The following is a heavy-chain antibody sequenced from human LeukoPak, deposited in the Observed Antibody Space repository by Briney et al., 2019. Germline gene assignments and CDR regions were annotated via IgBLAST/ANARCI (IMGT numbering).Heavy chain of an antibody. D-gene: IGHD5-18*01. J-gene: IGHJ3*02. CDR3: ARAMGTWIQLWFRRGGDAFDI. V-gene: IGHV3-74*01. CDR1: GFTFSSYW. CDR2: INSDGSST. Sequence: GWSLRLSCAASGFTFSSYWMHWVRQAPGKELVWVSRINSDGSSTSYADSVKGRFTISRDNAKNTLYLQMNSLRAEDTAVYYCARAMGTWIQLWFRRGGDAFDIWGQGTMVTVSS.